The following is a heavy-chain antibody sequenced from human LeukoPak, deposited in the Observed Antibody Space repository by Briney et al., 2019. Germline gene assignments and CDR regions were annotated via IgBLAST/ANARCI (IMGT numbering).Heavy chain of an antibody. D-gene: IGHD6-13*01. Sequence: SGGSLRLSCAASGFTFSSYEMNWVRQAPGKGLEWVSYISSSGSTIYYADSVKGRFTISRDNAKNSLYLQMNSLRAEDTAVYYCAGSIAAAGTKYFQHWGQGTLVTVSP. V-gene: IGHV3-48*03. CDR2: ISSSGSTI. CDR3: AGSIAAAGTKYFQH. CDR1: GFTFSSYE. J-gene: IGHJ1*01.